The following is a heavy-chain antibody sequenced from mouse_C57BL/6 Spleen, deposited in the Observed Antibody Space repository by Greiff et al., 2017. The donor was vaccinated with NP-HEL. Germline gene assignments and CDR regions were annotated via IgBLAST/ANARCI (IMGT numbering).Heavy chain of an antibody. CDR2: INPNNGGT. V-gene: IGHV1-26*01. Sequence: EVQLQQSGPELVKPGASVKISCKASGYTFTDYYMNWVKQSHGKSLEWIGDINPNNGGTSYNQKFKGKATLTVDKSSSTAYMELRSLTSEDSAVYYCARGSIYDGYRYYAMDYWGQGTSVTVSS. CDR1: GYTFTDYY. J-gene: IGHJ4*01. CDR3: ARGSIYDGYRYYAMDY. D-gene: IGHD2-3*01.